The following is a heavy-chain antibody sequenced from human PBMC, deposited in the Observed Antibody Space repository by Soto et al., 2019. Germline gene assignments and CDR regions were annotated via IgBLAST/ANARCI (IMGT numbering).Heavy chain of an antibody. CDR1: GASVSSGSFY. J-gene: IGHJ4*02. D-gene: IGHD5-12*01. CDR3: ARDGDGYNY. CDR2: IYYTGST. V-gene: IGHV4-61*01. Sequence: SETLSLTCTVSGASVSSGSFYWSWIRQPPGKGLEWVGYIYYTGSTSYSPSLKNRVSISVDTSKNQFSLKLSSVTAADTAVYYCARDGDGYNYWGQGTLVTVSS.